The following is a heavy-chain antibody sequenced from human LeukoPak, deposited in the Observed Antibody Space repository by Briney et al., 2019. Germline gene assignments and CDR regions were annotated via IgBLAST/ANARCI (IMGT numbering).Heavy chain of an antibody. V-gene: IGHV4-39*01. J-gene: IGHJ5*02. CDR2: IYYSGST. D-gene: IGHD3-10*01. Sequence: SETLPLTCTVSGGSISSSSYYWGWIRQPPGKGLEWIGSIYYSGSTYYNPSLKSRVTISVDTSKNQFSLKLSSVTAADTAVYYCARVLLWFGEPRNWFDPWGQGTLVTVSS. CDR1: GGSISSSSYY. CDR3: ARVLLWFGEPRNWFDP.